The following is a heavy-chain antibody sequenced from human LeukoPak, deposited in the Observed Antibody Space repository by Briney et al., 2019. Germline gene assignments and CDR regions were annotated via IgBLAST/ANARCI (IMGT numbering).Heavy chain of an antibody. CDR3: ARHLSDITSSPNY. CDR2: IYPRDSRT. V-gene: IGHV5-51*01. CDR1: GYSFSSYW. D-gene: IGHD2-2*01. Sequence: GESLKISCKGSGYSFSSYWIAWVRQMPGKGLEWMGVIYPRDSRTTYSPSFQGQVTISADKSISTAYPQWTSLKASDTAMYYCARHLSDITSSPNYWGPGTLVTVSS. J-gene: IGHJ4*02.